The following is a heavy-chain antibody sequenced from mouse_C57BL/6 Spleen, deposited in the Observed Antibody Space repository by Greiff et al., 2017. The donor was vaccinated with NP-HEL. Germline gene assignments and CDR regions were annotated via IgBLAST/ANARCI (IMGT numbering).Heavy chain of an antibody. CDR1: GYTFTDYE. CDR2: IDPETGGT. Sequence: QVQLQQSGAELVRPGASVTLSCKASGYTFTDYEMHWVKQTPVHGLEWIGAIDPETGGTAYNQKFKGKAILTADKSSSTAYMELRSLTSEDSAVYYCTRGRGGNYYAMDYWGQGTSVTVSS. V-gene: IGHV1-15*01. J-gene: IGHJ4*01. D-gene: IGHD2-1*01. CDR3: TRGRGGNYYAMDY.